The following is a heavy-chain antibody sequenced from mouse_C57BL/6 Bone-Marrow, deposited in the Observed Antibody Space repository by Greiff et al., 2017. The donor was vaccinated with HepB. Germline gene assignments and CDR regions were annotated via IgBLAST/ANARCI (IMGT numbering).Heavy chain of an antibody. CDR2: IRSKSNNYAT. Sequence: DVMLVESGGGLVQPKGSLKLSCAASGFSFNTYAMNWVRQAPGKGLEWVARIRSKSNNYATYYADSVKDRFTISRDDSESMLYLQMNNLKTEDTAMYYCVRTGGTWGDYWGQGTSVTVSS. CDR3: VRTGGTWGDY. D-gene: IGHD5-1*01. J-gene: IGHJ4*01. CDR1: GFSFNTYA. V-gene: IGHV10-1*01.